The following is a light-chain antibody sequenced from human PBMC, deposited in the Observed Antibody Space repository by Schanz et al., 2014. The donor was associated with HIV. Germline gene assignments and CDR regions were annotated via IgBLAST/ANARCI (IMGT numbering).Light chain of an antibody. V-gene: IGKV3-20*01. Sequence: EIVLTQSPGTLSLSPGERATLSCRASQSVSSSYLAWYQQKPGQAPRLLIYGACSRATGIPDRFSGSGSGTDFTLTISRLEPEDFAVYYCQQYGNSPYTFGQGTKLEIK. CDR2: GAC. J-gene: IGKJ2*01. CDR1: QSVSSSY. CDR3: QQYGNSPYT.